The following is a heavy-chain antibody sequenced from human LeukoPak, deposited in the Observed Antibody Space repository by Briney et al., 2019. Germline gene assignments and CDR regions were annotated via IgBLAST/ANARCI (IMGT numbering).Heavy chain of an antibody. J-gene: IGHJ6*02. V-gene: IGHV3-33*01. D-gene: IGHD4-17*01. CDR3: ARDMWTVTTSLYYYYYGMDV. Sequence: GGSLRLSCAASGFTFSSYGMHWVRQAPGKGLEWVAVIWYDGSNKYYADSVKGRFTISRDNPKNTLYLQMNSLRAEDTAVYYCARDMWTVTTSLYYYYYGMDVWGQGTTVTVSS. CDR1: GFTFSSYG. CDR2: IWYDGSNK.